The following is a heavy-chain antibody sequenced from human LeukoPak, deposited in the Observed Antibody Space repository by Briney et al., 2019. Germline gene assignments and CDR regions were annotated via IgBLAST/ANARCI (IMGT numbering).Heavy chain of an antibody. CDR2: IYYSGST. CDR1: SVAISSYY. CDR3: ARASGVGYSYGTADS. D-gene: IGHD5-18*01. Sequence: PSETLSLTCTVSSVAISSYYWSWIRQPPGKGLEWIGYIYYSGSTNYNPSLKSRVTISVDTSKNQFSLRLSSVTAADTAVYYCARASGVGYSYGTADSWGQGTLVTVSS. V-gene: IGHV4-59*01. J-gene: IGHJ4*02.